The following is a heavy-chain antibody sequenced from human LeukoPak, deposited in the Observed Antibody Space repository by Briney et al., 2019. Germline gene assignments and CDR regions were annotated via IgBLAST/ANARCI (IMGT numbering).Heavy chain of an antibody. CDR2: IYSGGST. CDR3: ARDLYPRYGMDV. D-gene: IGHD2-2*02. CDR1: GFTVSSNY. J-gene: IGHJ6*02. V-gene: IGHV3-53*01. Sequence: SGGSLRLSCSASGFTVSSNYMSWVRQAPGKGLEWVSVIYSGGSTYYADSVKGRFTISRDNSKNTLYLQMNSLRAEDTAVYYCARDLYPRYGMDVWGQGTTVTVSS.